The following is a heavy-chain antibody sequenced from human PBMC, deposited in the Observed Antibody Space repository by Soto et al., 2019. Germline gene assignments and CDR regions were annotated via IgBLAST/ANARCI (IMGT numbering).Heavy chain of an antibody. CDR3: ARDSDFWSGYYRGMDV. CDR2: IYYSGST. D-gene: IGHD3-3*01. Sequence: LCVTCSVSDGSISSAGYYRSRISQHPGKGLEWIGYIYYSGSTYYNPSLKSRITISVDTSKNQFSLKLSSVTAADTAVYYCARDSDFWSGYYRGMDVWGQGTTVTV. CDR1: DGSISSAGYY. V-gene: IGHV4-30-4*08. J-gene: IGHJ6*02.